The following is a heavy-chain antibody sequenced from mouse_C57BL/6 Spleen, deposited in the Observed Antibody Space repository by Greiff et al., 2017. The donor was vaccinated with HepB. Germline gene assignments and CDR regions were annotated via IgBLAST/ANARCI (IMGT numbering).Heavy chain of an antibody. CDR3: ARERPNYFDY. V-gene: IGHV1-82*01. J-gene: IGHJ2*01. CDR2: IYPGDGDT. Sequence: VQLQQSGPELVKPGASVKISCKASGYAFSSSWMNWVKQRPGKGLEWIGRIYPGDGDTNYNGKFKGKATLTADKSSSTAYMQLSSLTSEDSAVYFCARERPNYFDYWGQGTTLTVSS. CDR1: GYAFSSSW.